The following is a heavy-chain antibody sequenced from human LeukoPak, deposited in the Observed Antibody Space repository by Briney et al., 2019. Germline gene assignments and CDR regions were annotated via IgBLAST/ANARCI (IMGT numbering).Heavy chain of an antibody. CDR2: IYYSGST. CDR1: GGSISGYY. D-gene: IGHD3-3*01. Sequence: PSETLSLTCIVSGGSISGYYWSWIRQPPGKGLEWIGYIYYSGSTNYNPSLKSRVTISVDTSKNQFSLKLSSVTAADTAVYYCAREPYDFWSGYYPQGSWFDPWGQGTLVTVSS. V-gene: IGHV4-59*01. CDR3: AREPYDFWSGYYPQGSWFDP. J-gene: IGHJ5*02.